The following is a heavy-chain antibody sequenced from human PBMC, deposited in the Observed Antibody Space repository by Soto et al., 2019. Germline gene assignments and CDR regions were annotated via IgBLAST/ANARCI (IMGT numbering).Heavy chain of an antibody. J-gene: IGHJ6*02. Sequence: QVQLVQSGAEVKKPGSSVKVSCKASGGTFSSYAISWVRQAPGQGLEWMGGIIPIFGTANYAQKFQGRVTITADESTSTAYMELSSLRSEDTAVYYCARGYYFWSGYAPHYYYYGMDVWGQGTTVTVSS. CDR2: IIPIFGTA. CDR3: ARGYYFWSGYAPHYYYYGMDV. D-gene: IGHD3-3*01. CDR1: GGTFSSYA. V-gene: IGHV1-69*12.